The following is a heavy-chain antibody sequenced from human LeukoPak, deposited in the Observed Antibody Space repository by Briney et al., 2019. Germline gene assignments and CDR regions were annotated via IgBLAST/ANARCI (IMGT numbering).Heavy chain of an antibody. Sequence: SETLSLTCTVSGGSISSSSYYWGWIRQPPGKGLEWIGYIYYSGSTNYNPSLKSRVTISVDTSKNQFSLKLSSVTAADTAVYYCARGSGSYRGYYYYYYYMDVWGKGTTVTISS. J-gene: IGHJ6*03. V-gene: IGHV4-61*05. D-gene: IGHD3-10*01. CDR1: GGSISSSSYY. CDR2: IYYSGST. CDR3: ARGSGSYRGYYYYYYYMDV.